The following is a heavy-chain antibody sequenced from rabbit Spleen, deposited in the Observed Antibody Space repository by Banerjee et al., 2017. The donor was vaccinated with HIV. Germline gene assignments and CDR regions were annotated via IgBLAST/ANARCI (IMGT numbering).Heavy chain of an antibody. CDR1: GFSFSSDYY. J-gene: IGHJ6*01. CDR3: ARDTGSSFSTYGMDL. Sequence: QSLEESGGDLVKPGASLTLTCTASGFSFSSDYYIYWVRQAPGKGLEWIACIYGGDGHSTAYASWAKGRFTISKTSSTTVTLQMTSLTVADTATYFCARDTGSSFSTYGMDLWGQGTLVTVS. D-gene: IGHD8-1*01. CDR2: IYGGDGHST. V-gene: IGHV1S40*01.